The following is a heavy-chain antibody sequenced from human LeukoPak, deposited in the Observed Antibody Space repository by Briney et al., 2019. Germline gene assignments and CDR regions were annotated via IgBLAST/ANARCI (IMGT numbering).Heavy chain of an antibody. J-gene: IGHJ4*02. D-gene: IGHD6-13*01. CDR1: GGSISSSSYY. CDR3: ALAPPIAAAGEYYFDY. V-gene: IGHV4-39*01. CDR2: IYYSGST. Sequence: SETLSLTCTVSGGSISSSSYYWGWIRQPPGKGLEWIGSIYYSGSTYYNPSLKSRVTISVDTSKNQFSLKLSSVTAADTAVYYCALAPPIAAAGEYYFDYWGQGTLVTVSS.